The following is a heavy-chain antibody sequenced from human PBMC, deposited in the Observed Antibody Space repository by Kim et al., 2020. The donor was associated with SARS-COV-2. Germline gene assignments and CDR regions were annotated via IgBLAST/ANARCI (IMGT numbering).Heavy chain of an antibody. CDR3: ARGLSSGWLSGVSYFDY. Sequence: SETLSLTCAVYGGSFSGYYWSWIRQPPGKGLEWTGEINHSGSTNYNPSLKSRVTISVDTSKNQFSLKLSSVTAADTAVYYCARGLSSGWLSGVSYFDYWGQGTLVTVSS. J-gene: IGHJ4*02. CDR1: GGSFSGYY. V-gene: IGHV4-34*01. CDR2: INHSGST. D-gene: IGHD6-19*01.